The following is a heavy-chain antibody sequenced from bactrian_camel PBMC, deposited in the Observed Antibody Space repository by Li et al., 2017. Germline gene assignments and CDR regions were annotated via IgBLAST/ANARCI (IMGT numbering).Heavy chain of an antibody. D-gene: IGHD4*01. CDR1: GFTFSNVG. Sequence: HVQLVESGGGLVQPGGSLRLPCAASGFTFSNVGMSWVRQAPGKGLEWVSGIYNDGVTTYYADSVKGRFTISRDSAKNELYLQMDSLRLEDTATYYCAKGRPRLGLVAAELDRGQGTQVTVS. V-gene: IGHV3S7*01. CDR2: IYNDGVTT. J-gene: IGHJ4*01. CDR3: AKGRPRLGLVAAELD.